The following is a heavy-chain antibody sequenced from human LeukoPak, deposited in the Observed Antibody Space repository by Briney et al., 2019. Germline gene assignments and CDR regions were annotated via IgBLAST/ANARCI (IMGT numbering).Heavy chain of an antibody. CDR1: GYSFTYW. J-gene: IGHJ3*02. CDR3: ARKVAMGRDAFDI. CDR2: IYPGDSDT. D-gene: IGHD5-18*01. Sequence: GESLKISCKGSGYSFTYWIGWVRQMPGKGLEWMGIIYPGDSDTRYSPSFQGQVTISADKSTSTAYLQWSSLKASDTAMYYCARKVAMGRDAFDIRGQGTMVTVSS. V-gene: IGHV5-51*01.